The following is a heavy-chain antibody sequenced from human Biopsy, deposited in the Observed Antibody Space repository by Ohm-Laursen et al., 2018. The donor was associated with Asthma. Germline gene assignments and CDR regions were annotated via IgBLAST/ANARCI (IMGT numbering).Heavy chain of an antibody. CDR2: INPFGGSS. V-gene: IGHV1-46*01. CDR1: GYTFTSYY. CDR3: AREATGGEVPFGYFYALDV. Sequence: GASVKVSCKASGYTFTSYYMHWVRQAPGHGLEWMGMINPFGGSSNFAQKFQGRLTMTRDTSTRTVYMELSSLRSEDTAVYYCAREATGGEVPFGYFYALDVWGEGTTVTVSS. J-gene: IGHJ6*04. D-gene: IGHD2-2*01.